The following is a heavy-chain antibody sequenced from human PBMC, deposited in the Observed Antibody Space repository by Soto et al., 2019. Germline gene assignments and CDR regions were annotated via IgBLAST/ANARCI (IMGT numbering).Heavy chain of an antibody. CDR2: ISPFSERT. V-gene: IGHV3-21*06. J-gene: IGHJ4*02. CDR1: GFTFNSYT. D-gene: IGHD6-25*01. Sequence: GGSRRPSCSASGFTFNSYTINWVRQAEGKGRGWVSSISPFSERTYYADSVKGRFSIFRANAANPAYRQVNSLRGEDTGVNFCARLGGYCGDFDYCDYWGQGTLVTVSS. CDR3: ARLGGYCGDFDYCDY.